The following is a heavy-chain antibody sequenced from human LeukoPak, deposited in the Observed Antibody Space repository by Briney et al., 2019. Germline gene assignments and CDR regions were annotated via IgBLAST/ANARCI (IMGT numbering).Heavy chain of an antibody. CDR2: INSDGSST. CDR3: ARGQTASGYYYYYYMDV. CDR1: GFTFSSYW. Sequence: GGSLRLSCAACGFTFSSYWMHWVRQAPGKGLVWVSRINSDGSSTSYADAVKGRFTISRDNAKNTLYLQMNSLRAEDTAVYYCARGQTASGYYYYYYMDVWGKGTTVTVSS. J-gene: IGHJ6*03. V-gene: IGHV3-74*01. D-gene: IGHD2-21*02.